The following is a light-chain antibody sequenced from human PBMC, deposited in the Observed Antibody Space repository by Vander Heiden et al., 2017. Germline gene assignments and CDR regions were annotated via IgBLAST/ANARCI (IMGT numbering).Light chain of an antibody. CDR1: SEHSYYA. Sequence: QLVLTQSPSASASLAVSVKPSSTLSSEHSYYAIAWHQQQPGKGPRYLMKVNRDGSHSKGDGIPDRFSGSRSGAELYLTISSLRSEDEADYYCQTWGTGIRVFGGGTKLTVL. V-gene: IGLV4-69*02. CDR2: VNRDGSH. J-gene: IGLJ3*02. CDR3: QTWGTGIRV.